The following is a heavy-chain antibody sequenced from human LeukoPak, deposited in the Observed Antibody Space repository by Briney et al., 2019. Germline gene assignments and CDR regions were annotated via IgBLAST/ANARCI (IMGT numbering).Heavy chain of an antibody. CDR3: ATPDRVRYCSGGSCYREYYFDY. CDR1: GFTFSSYG. J-gene: IGHJ4*02. Sequence: GGSLRLSCAASGFTFSSYGMHWVRQAPGKGLEWVAVISYDGSNKYYADSVKGRFTISRDNSKNTLYPQMSSLRAEDTAVYYCATPDRVRYCSGGSCYREYYFDYWGQGTLVTVSS. D-gene: IGHD2-15*01. CDR2: ISYDGSNK. V-gene: IGHV3-30*03.